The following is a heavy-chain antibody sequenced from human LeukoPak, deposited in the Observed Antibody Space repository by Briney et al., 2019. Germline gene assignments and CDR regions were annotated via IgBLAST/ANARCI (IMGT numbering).Heavy chain of an antibody. Sequence: ASVKVSCKASGYTFTSYAMHWVRQAPGQRLEWMGWINAGNGNTKYSQKFQGRVTITADESTSTAYMELSSLRSEDTAVYYCARDSYYYDSSGYYLPQSHFDYWGQGTLVTVSS. CDR3: ARDSYYYDSSGYYLPQSHFDY. CDR2: INAGNGNT. CDR1: GYTFTSYA. J-gene: IGHJ4*02. D-gene: IGHD3-22*01. V-gene: IGHV1-3*01.